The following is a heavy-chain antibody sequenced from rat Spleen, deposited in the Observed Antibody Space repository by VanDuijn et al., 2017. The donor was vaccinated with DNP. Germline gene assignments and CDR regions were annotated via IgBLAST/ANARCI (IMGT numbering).Heavy chain of an antibody. D-gene: IGHD4-1*01. J-gene: IGHJ3*01. CDR3: ASGFGWFAY. CDR1: GFTFSTYW. Sequence: EVQLVETGGGLVQPGRSLQLSCVASGFTFSTYWMYWIRQVPGKGLEWIASITTGGEITYYPDSVKGRFTISRDHATNTLYLRLNSLRSEDTAIYYCASGFGWFAYWGQGTLVTVSS. CDR2: ITTGGEIT. V-gene: IGHV5-58*01.